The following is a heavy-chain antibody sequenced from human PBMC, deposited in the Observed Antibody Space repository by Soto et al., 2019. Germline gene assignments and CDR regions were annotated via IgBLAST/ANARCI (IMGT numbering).Heavy chain of an antibody. CDR1: GNTFTSYD. CDR3: ARGVKYGAYSRWFAP. V-gene: IGHV1-8*01. D-gene: IGHD4-17*01. Sequence: QVQLVQSGAEVKKPGASVKVSCKASGNTFTSYDINWVRQATGQGLEYLGWMNPNSGNTAYVQKFQGRVTMTWDTSITTAYMVLSGLRSEDTAVYFCARGVKYGAYSRWFAPWGQGTLVTVSS. CDR2: MNPNSGNT. J-gene: IGHJ5*02.